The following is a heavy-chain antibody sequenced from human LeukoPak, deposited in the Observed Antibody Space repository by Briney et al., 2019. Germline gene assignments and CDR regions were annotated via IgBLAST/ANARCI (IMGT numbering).Heavy chain of an antibody. CDR1: SGSISSSDW. V-gene: IGHV4-4*02. CDR2: INHSGST. CDR3: ARHVSPTPTYSSGWYRLERGIDY. Sequence: MPSGTLSLTCAVSSGSISSSDWWSWVRQPPGKGLEWIGEINHSGSTNYNPSLKSRVTISVDTSKNQFSLKLSSVTAADTAVYYCARHVSPTPTYSSGWYRLERGIDYWGQGTLVTVSS. J-gene: IGHJ4*02. D-gene: IGHD6-19*01.